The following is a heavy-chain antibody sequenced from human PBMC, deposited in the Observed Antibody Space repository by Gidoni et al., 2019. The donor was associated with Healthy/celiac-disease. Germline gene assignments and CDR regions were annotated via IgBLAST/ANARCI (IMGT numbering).Heavy chain of an antibody. V-gene: IGHV1-2*04. J-gene: IGHJ4*02. CDR1: GYTFTGYY. CDR3: ARGYGGSYFYFDY. CDR2: INPNSGGT. D-gene: IGHD1-26*01. Sequence: QVQLVQSGAEVKKPGASVKVSCKAPGYTFTGYYMHWVRQAPGQGLEWMGWINPNSGGTNYAQKFQGWVTMTRDTSISTAYMELSRLRPDDTAVYYCARGYGGSYFYFDYWGQGTLVTVSS.